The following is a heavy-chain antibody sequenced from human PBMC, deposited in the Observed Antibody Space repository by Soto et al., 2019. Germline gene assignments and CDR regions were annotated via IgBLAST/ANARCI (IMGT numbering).Heavy chain of an antibody. CDR1: GYSFSIYW. J-gene: IGHJ6*02. Sequence: GESLKSSCKGSGYSFSIYWIVWVLQMPWKGLEWMGTIYPGDSDTGYSPSFQGQVTISADKSISTAYLQWNSLKASDTAMYFCARNKGYCSSISCYGMDVWGQGAAVTVSS. D-gene: IGHD2-2*01. CDR3: ARNKGYCSSISCYGMDV. V-gene: IGHV5-51*01. CDR2: IYPGDSDT.